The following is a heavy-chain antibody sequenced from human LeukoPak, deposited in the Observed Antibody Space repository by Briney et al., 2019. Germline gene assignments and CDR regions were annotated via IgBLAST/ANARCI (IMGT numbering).Heavy chain of an antibody. CDR3: ARFRAPGTAYYYYGMDV. J-gene: IGHJ6*02. D-gene: IGHD2-21*02. V-gene: IGHV3-53*01. CDR1: GFTVSSNY. Sequence: GGSLRLSCAASGFTVSSNYMSWVRQAPGKGLEWVSVIYSGGSTYYAGSVKGRFTISRDNSKNTLYLQMNSLRAEDTAVYYCARFRAPGTAYYYYGMDVWGQGTTVTVSS. CDR2: IYSGGST.